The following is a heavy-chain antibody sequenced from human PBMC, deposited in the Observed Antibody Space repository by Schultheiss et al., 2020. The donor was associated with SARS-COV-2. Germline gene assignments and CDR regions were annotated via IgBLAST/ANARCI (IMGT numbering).Heavy chain of an antibody. D-gene: IGHD3-22*01. CDR2: ISYDGSNK. V-gene: IGHV3-30*01. J-gene: IGHJ4*02. CDR1: GFTFSSYA. CDR3: ARGQYDSSGYYHF. Sequence: GESLKISCAASGFTFSSYAMHWVRQAPGKGLEWVAVISYDGSNKYYADSVKGRFTISRDNSKNTLYLQMNSLRAEDTAVYYCARGQYDSSGYYHFWGQGTLVTVSS.